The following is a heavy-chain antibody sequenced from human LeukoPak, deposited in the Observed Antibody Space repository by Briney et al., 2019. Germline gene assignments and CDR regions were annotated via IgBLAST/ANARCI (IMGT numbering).Heavy chain of an antibody. J-gene: IGHJ4*02. CDR1: GGSFSGYY. CDR3: ASGPLGYSSGPNNQEGFDY. CDR2: INHSGST. D-gene: IGHD6-19*01. Sequence: QPSETLSLTCAVYGGSFSGYYWSWIRQPPGKGLEWIGEINHSGSTNYNPSLKSRVTISVDTSKNQFSLKLSSVTAADTAVYYCASGPLGYSSGPNNQEGFDYWGQGTLVTVSS. V-gene: IGHV4-34*01.